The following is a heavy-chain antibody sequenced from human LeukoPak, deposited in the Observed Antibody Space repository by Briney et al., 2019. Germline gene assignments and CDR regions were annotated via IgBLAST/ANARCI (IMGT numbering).Heavy chain of an antibody. D-gene: IGHD3-10*01. J-gene: IGHJ4*02. V-gene: IGHV4-59*01. CDR2: IYYSGST. Sequence: SETLSLTCTVSGGSISSYYWSWIRQPPGKGLEWIGYIYYSGSTSYNPSLKSRVTISIDTSKNQFSLKLSSVTAADTAVYYCAREGSNYYGSGSYAPFDYWGQGTLVTVSS. CDR1: GGSISSYY. CDR3: AREGSNYYGSGSYAPFDY.